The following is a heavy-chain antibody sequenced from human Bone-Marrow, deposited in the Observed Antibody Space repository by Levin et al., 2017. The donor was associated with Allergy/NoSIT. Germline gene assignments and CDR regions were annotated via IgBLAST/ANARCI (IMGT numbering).Heavy chain of an antibody. D-gene: IGHD2-15*01. CDR3: ARDIRYCSGGSCYDNDAFDI. Sequence: SETLSLTCTVSGGSISSSSYYWGWIRQPPGKGLEWIGSIYYSGSTYYNPSLKSRVTISVDTSKNQFSLKLSSVTAADTAVYYCARDIRYCSGGSCYDNDAFDIWGQGTMVTVSS. CDR1: GGSISSSSYY. J-gene: IGHJ3*02. V-gene: IGHV4-39*07. CDR2: IYYSGST.